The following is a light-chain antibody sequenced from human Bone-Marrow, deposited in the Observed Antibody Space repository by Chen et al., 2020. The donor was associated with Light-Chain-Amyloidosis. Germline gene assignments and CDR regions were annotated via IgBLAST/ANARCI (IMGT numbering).Light chain of an antibody. CDR2: RDT. CDR1: DLPTKY. CDR3: QSADSSGTYEVI. V-gene: IGLV3-25*03. J-gene: IGLJ2*01. Sequence: SYELTQSPSVSVCPGQKARITCSGDDLPTKYAYWYQQKPGQAPVLVIHRDTERPSGISERFSGSSSGTTATLTISGVQAEDEADYHCQSADSSGTYEVIFGGGTKLTVL.